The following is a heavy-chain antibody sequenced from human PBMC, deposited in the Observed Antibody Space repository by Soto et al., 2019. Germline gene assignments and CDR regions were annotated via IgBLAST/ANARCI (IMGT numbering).Heavy chain of an antibody. CDR3: ARDLIAAAGTGIGLNYYYGMDV. J-gene: IGHJ6*02. Sequence: QVQLQQSGPGLVKPSQTLSLTCAISGDSVSSNSAAWNWIRQSPSRGLEWLGRTYYRSKWYNDYAVSVKSRITINPDTSKNQFSLQLNSVTPEDTAVYYCARDLIAAAGTGIGLNYYYGMDVWGQGTTVTVSS. D-gene: IGHD6-13*01. CDR1: GDSVSSNSAA. V-gene: IGHV6-1*01. CDR2: TYYRSKWYN.